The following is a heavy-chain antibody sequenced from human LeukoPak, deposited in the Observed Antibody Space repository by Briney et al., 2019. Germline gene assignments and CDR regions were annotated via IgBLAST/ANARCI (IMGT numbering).Heavy chain of an antibody. V-gene: IGHV3-23*01. Sequence: GGSLRLSCAASGFTFSSYAMSWVRQAPGKGLEWVSQISGGGDITYYADSVKGRFTISRDNSKNTLYLQMNSLRAEDTAVYYCAKWSYCSGGSCYGSLGYWGQGTLVTVSS. CDR1: GFTFSSYA. J-gene: IGHJ4*02. CDR2: ISGGGDIT. D-gene: IGHD2-15*01. CDR3: AKWSYCSGGSCYGSLGY.